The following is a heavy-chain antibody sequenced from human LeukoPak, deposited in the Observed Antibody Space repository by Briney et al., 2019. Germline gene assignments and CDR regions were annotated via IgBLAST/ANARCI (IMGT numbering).Heavy chain of an antibody. V-gene: IGHV1-18*01. J-gene: IGHJ4*02. CDR3: ARAPTPIVVVPAALGDYFDY. CDR1: GYTFTSYG. Sequence: ASVKVSCKASGYTFTSYGISWVRQAPGQGLEWMGWISAYNGNTNYAQKLQGRVTMTTDTSTSTAYMELSSLRSEDTAVYYCARAPTPIVVVPAALGDYFDYWGQGTLVTVSS. CDR2: ISAYNGNT. D-gene: IGHD2-2*01.